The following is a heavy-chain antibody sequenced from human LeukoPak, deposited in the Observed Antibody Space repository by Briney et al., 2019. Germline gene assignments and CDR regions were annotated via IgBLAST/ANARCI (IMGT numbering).Heavy chain of an antibody. Sequence: GGSLRLSCAASGFTFSSYGMHWVCQAPGKGLEWVAVISYDGSNKYYADSVKGRFTISRDNSKNTLYLQMNSLRAEDTAVYYCAKDFLIGPGGNWFDPWGQGTLVTVSS. CDR2: ISYDGSNK. V-gene: IGHV3-30*18. D-gene: IGHD2-21*01. CDR3: AKDFLIGPGGNWFDP. J-gene: IGHJ5*02. CDR1: GFTFSSYG.